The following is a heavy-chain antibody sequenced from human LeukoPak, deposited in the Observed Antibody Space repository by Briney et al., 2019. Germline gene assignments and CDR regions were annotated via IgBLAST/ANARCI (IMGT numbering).Heavy chain of an antibody. D-gene: IGHD3-10*01. CDR1: EFTFSNYW. V-gene: IGHV3-7*02. Sequence: GGSLRLSCAASEFTFSNYWMNWVRQAPGKGLEWVANIKQDGSEKYYVDSVKGRFTISRDNAKNSLYLQMNSLRDEDTAVYFCVRANSLMVRGVITYFDYWGQGTLVTVSS. J-gene: IGHJ4*02. CDR2: IKQDGSEK. CDR3: VRANSLMVRGVITYFDY.